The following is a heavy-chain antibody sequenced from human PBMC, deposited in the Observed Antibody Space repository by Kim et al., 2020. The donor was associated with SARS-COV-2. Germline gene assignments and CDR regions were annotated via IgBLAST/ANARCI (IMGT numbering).Heavy chain of an antibody. CDR1: GGSFSGYY. J-gene: IGHJ6*03. V-gene: IGHV4-34*01. Sequence: SETLSLTCAVYGGSFSGYYWSWIRQPPGKGLEWIGEINHSGSTNYNPSLKSRVTISVDTSKNQFSLKLSSVTAADTAVYYCARGLTGIAARPAYYYYMDV. CDR3: ARGLTGIAARPAYYYYMDV. D-gene: IGHD6-6*01. CDR2: INHSGST.